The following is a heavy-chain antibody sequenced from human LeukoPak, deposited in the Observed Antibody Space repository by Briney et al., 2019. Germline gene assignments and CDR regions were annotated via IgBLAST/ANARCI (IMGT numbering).Heavy chain of an antibody. J-gene: IGHJ4*02. CDR1: GGTFSNYA. CDR2: IIPLFGTA. D-gene: IGHD4-23*01. CDR3: ARGWLSETTVVTPYNY. V-gene: IGHV1-69*13. Sequence: ASVKVSFKSSGGTFSNYAINWVRQAPGQGLEWMGGIIPLFGTAHYPQKFQGRVTITADESTTTAYVELSSLRSEDTAVYYCARGWLSETTVVTPYNYWGQGTLVTVSS.